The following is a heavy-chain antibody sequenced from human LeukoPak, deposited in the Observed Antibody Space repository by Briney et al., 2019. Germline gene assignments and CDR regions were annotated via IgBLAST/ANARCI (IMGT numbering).Heavy chain of an antibody. V-gene: IGHV3-21*01. J-gene: IGHJ4*02. Sequence: GGSLRLSCAASGFTFSSYSMTWVRQAPGKGLEWVSSISSSSSYIYYADSVKGRFTISRDNAKNSLYLQMNSLRAEDTAVYYCARVPREIYYYEGLFDYWGQGTLVTVSS. CDR3: ARVPREIYYYEGLFDY. D-gene: IGHD3-22*01. CDR1: GFTFSSYS. CDR2: ISSSSSYI.